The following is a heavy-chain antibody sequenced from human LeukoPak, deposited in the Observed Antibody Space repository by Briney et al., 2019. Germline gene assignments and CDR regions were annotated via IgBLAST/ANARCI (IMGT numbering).Heavy chain of an antibody. Sequence: SETLSLTCAVSGYSISSGDNWCWSRQPPGRGLGWGGSIYHSGNTYYNPSLKGRVTISVDTSKKQFSLKLGSVTAADTAVYYCARRLWFGELRRYWFDPRGQGTLGTVSS. D-gene: IGHD3-10*01. V-gene: IGHV4-38-2*01. CDR2: IYHSGNT. CDR3: ARRLWFGELRRYWFDP. CDR1: GYSISSGDN. J-gene: IGHJ5*02.